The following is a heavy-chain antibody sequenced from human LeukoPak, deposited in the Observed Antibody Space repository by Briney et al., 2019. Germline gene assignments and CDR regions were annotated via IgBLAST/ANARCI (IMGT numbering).Heavy chain of an antibody. D-gene: IGHD6-13*01. CDR2: IKQDGSGK. V-gene: IGHV3-7*01. J-gene: IGHJ4*02. CDR3: ARSPYSSTWYDLYYFDY. Sequence: GGSLRLSCAASGFTFSSYCMTWVRQAPGKGLEWVANIKQDGSGKYYVDSVKGRFTISRDNAKNSLYLQMSSLRAEDTAVYYCARSPYSSTWYDLYYFDYWGQGTLVTVSS. CDR1: GFTFSSYC.